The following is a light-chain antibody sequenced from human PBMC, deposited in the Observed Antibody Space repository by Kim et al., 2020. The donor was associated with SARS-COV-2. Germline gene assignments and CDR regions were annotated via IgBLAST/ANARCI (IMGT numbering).Light chain of an antibody. CDR2: DGS. CDR3: QDRSDLWT. CDR1: HSISSY. Sequence: SLSPGDRATLSCRDSHSISSYLAWYQQKPGQAPRLLIYDGSNRATGIPARFSGSGSGTDFTLTISSLEPEDFGVYYCQDRSDLWTFGQGTKVDIK. J-gene: IGKJ1*01. V-gene: IGKV3-11*01.